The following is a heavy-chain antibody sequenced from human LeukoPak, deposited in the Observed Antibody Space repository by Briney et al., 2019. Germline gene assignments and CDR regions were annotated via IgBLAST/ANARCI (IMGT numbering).Heavy chain of an antibody. D-gene: IGHD3-22*01. V-gene: IGHV4-4*07. CDR1: GGSISSYY. CDR2: ICTSGST. CDR3: ARAHDSSGYARYYYYGMDV. J-gene: IGHJ6*02. Sequence: SETLSLTCTVSGGSISSYYWSWIRQPAGKGLEWIGRICTSGSTNYNPSLKSRVTMSVDTSKNQFSLELSSVTAADTAVYYCARAHDSSGYARYYYYGMDVWGQGTTVTVSS.